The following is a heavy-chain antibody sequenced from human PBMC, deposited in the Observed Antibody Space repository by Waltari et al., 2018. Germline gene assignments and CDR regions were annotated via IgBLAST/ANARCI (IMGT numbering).Heavy chain of an antibody. CDR2: ILPIFGTA. Sequence: QVQLVQSGAEVKKPGSSVKVSCKASGGTFSSYAINWVRQAPGQGLEWMGGILPIFGTANYGPKVQGRGTIIADESTSTAYMELSSLRSEDTAVYYCARGGGIAAAGTYYYYGMDVWGQGTTVTVSS. V-gene: IGHV1-69*01. CDR1: GGTFSSYA. D-gene: IGHD6-13*01. J-gene: IGHJ6*02. CDR3: ARGGGIAAAGTYYYYGMDV.